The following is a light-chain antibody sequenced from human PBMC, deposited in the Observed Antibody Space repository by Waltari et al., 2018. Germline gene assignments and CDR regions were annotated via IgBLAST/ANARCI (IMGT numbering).Light chain of an antibody. CDR1: SSDVGAYNY. CDR2: EVN. CDR3: FSYAGSNTFV. J-gene: IGLJ1*01. V-gene: IGLV2-8*01. Sequence: QSALTQPPSASGSTGQSVTISCTGTSSDVGAYNYVSWYQQHPGKAPKFMLYEVNKRPSGVPDRFSGSKSGNTASLTISGLQAEDEADYYCFSYAGSNTFVFGTGTEVTVL.